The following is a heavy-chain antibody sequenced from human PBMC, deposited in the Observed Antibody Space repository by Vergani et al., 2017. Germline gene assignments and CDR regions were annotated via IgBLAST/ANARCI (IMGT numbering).Heavy chain of an antibody. J-gene: IGHJ3*02. Sequence: QVQLQESGPGLVKPSETLSLTCTVSGGSVSSGSYYWSWIRQPPGKGLEWIGYIYYSGSTNYNPSLKSRVTISVDTSKNQFSLKLSSVTAADTAVYYCARSLPPERATDAFDIWGQGTMVTVSS. CDR2: IYYSGST. V-gene: IGHV4-61*01. CDR3: ARSLPPERATDAFDI. CDR1: GGSVSSGSYY. D-gene: IGHD5-12*01.